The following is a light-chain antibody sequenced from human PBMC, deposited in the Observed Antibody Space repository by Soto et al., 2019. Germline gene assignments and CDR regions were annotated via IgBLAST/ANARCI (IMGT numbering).Light chain of an antibody. CDR3: QQYGGSIT. CDR1: QSISSSY. J-gene: IGKJ5*01. CDR2: GAS. Sequence: EIVLTQSPGTLSLSLGESATLSCRASQSISSSYLAWYQHKPGQAPRLLIYGASSRATGIPDRFSGSGSGTDFTLTISRLDPEDFAVYYCQQYGGSITFGQGTRLEI. V-gene: IGKV3-20*01.